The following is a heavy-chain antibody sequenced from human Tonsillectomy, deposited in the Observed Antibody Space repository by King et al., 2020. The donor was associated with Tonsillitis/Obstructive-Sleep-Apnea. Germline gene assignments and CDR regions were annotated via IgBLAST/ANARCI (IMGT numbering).Heavy chain of an antibody. V-gene: IGHV1-46*01. D-gene: IGHD6-19*01. CDR3: ARDGVAGRYIDY. J-gene: IGHJ4*02. CDR2: INPSDGIT. CDR1: GYTFTRYY. Sequence: QLVQSGAEVKKPGASVKVSCKASGYTFTRYYIHWVRQAPGQGLEWMGIINPSDGITTYAQQFQGRVAMTRDTSTSTVYMELSSLKSDDTAVYYCARDGVAGRYIDYWGKGGLVTVSS.